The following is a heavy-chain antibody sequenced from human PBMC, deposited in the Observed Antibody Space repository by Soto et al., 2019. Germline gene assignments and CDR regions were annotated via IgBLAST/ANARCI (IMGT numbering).Heavy chain of an antibody. J-gene: IGHJ4*02. D-gene: IGHD2-21*02. V-gene: IGHV3-7*01. CDR1: GFTLRGYW. CDR3: ARGPYCGTDCHYHFDS. Sequence: GGSLRLSCLASGFTLRGYWMSWVRQAPGKGLEWVANIKQDGSANNYLDSVKGRFTISRDNAEKSVYLEMSSLRVEDTAIYYCARGPYCGTDCHYHFDSWGQGTLVTVSS. CDR2: IKQDGSAN.